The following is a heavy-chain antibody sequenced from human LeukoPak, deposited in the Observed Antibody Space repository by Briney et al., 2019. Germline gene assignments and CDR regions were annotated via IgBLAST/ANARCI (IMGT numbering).Heavy chain of an antibody. V-gene: IGHV4-38-2*02. CDR3: ARHSPKGMYYYDSSGPLPFDY. J-gene: IGHJ4*02. Sequence: SETLSLTCTVSGYSICSGYYWGWIRQPPGKGLEWFGTIYHSGSTYYNPSLKSRVTISVDTSKNQFSLKLSSVTAADTAVYYCARHSPKGMYYYDSSGPLPFDYWGQGTLVTVSS. CDR1: GYSICSGYY. CDR2: IYHSGST. D-gene: IGHD3-22*01.